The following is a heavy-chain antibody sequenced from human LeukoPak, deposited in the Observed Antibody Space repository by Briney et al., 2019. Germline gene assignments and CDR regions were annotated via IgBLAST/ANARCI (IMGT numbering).Heavy chain of an antibody. Sequence: GGSLRLSCVASGFTFENYAMKWVRQAPGKGLEWVSAISGTSGNTFYADSVKGRFTISRDNSKNTLYLQMTSLRAVDTAIYYCTKGDCSGGDCYGGADYWGQGTLVTVSS. D-gene: IGHD2-21*02. J-gene: IGHJ4*02. CDR1: GFTFENYA. CDR2: ISGTSGNT. CDR3: TKGDCSGGDCYGGADY. V-gene: IGHV3-23*01.